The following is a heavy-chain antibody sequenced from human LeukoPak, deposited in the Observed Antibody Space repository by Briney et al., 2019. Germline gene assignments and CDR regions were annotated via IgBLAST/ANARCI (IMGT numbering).Heavy chain of an antibody. J-gene: IGHJ6*02. CDR2: IYYSGST. CDR3: ARGRWSRHYYYGMDV. CDR1: GGSITGFY. V-gene: IGHV4-59*01. Sequence: SETLSLTCSVSGGSITGFYWSWVRQPPGKGLEWIAYIYYSGSTTYNPSLKSRVTLSVDTSENQVSLKLDSVTAADTAVYYCARGRWSRHYYYGMDVWGQGTTVTVSS. D-gene: IGHD1-26*01.